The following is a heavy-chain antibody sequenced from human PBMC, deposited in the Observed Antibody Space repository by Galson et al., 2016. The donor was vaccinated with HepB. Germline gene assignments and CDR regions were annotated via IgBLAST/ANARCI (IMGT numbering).Heavy chain of an antibody. V-gene: IGHV4/OR15-8*02. Sequence: ETLSLTCGVSGASISSDKWWTWVRQPPGKGLEWIGEIYHNGYTNYNPSLKTRVTISLDKSRNQFSLNMTSVTAADAAVYYCARAASSSPYTGIDPWGQGTVVTVSS. CDR1: GASISSDKW. CDR3: ARAASSSPYTGIDP. J-gene: IGHJ5*02. D-gene: IGHD2-15*01. CDR2: IYHNGYT.